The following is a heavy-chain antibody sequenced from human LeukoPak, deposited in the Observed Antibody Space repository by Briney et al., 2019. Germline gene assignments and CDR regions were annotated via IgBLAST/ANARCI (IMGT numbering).Heavy chain of an antibody. CDR3: LRDGPKTVVDDWYFDL. J-gene: IGHJ2*01. CDR1: GGSIINYH. Sequence: SETLSLTCTVSGGSIINYHWSWIRQPAGKGLEWIGRIYTSGSTNYNPSLRSRVTMSVDTSRNQFSLKLTSVAAADTAMYYCLRDGPKTVVDDWYFDLWGRGTLITVSS. V-gene: IGHV4-4*07. CDR2: IYTSGST. D-gene: IGHD2-21*01.